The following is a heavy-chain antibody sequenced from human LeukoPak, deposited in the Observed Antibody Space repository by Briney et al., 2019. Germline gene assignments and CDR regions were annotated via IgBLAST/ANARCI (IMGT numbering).Heavy chain of an antibody. CDR2: IIPIFGTA. V-gene: IGHV1-69*13. J-gene: IGHJ4*02. CDR1: GGTFSSYA. CDR3: ARVGDETYYDFWSGYFN. D-gene: IGHD3-3*01. Sequence: SVKVSCKASGGTFSSYAISWVRQAPGQGLEWMGGIIPIFGTANYAQKFQGRVTITADESTSTAYMELSSLRSEDTAVYYCARVGDETYYDFWSGYFNWGQGTLVTVSS.